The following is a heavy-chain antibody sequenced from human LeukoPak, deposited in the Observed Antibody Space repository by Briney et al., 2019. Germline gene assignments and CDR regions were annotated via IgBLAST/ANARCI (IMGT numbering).Heavy chain of an antibody. J-gene: IGHJ4*02. CDR2: ISFDGTIK. Sequence: GGSLRLSCAASGFTFSSYGIHWVRQAPGKGLEWVAVISFDGTIKYYTDSVKGRFTSSRDNSKNTLYLQMNSLRAEDTAVYYCAKFFGRDWASDYWGQGTLVTVSS. V-gene: IGHV3-30*18. D-gene: IGHD3/OR15-3a*01. CDR1: GFTFSSYG. CDR3: AKFFGRDWASDY.